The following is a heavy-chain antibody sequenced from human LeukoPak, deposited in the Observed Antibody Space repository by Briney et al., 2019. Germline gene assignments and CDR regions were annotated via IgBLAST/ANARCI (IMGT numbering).Heavy chain of an antibody. Sequence: PSETLSLTCTVSGVSISSGGYYWSWIRQHPGMGLEWIGYIYYSGSTYYNPSLKSRVTISVDTSKNQFSLKLSSVTAADTAVYYCARDRLAAGVDYWGQGTLVTVSS. V-gene: IGHV4-31*03. CDR1: GVSISSGGYY. CDR2: IYYSGST. D-gene: IGHD6-13*01. J-gene: IGHJ4*02. CDR3: ARDRLAAGVDY.